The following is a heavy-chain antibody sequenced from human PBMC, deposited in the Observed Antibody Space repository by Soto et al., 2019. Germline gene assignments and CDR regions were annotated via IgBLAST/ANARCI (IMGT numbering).Heavy chain of an antibody. CDR3: ARDRVVAATPYYFDY. CDR2: ISSSSSYI. Sequence: GSLRLSCAASGFTFSSYSFKWVRQAPGKGLEGVSSISSSSSYIYYADSVKGRFTISRDNAKNSLYLQMNSLRAEDTAVYYCARDRVVAATPYYFDYWGQATLVTVSS. J-gene: IGHJ4*02. CDR1: GFTFSSYS. V-gene: IGHV3-21*01. D-gene: IGHD2-15*01.